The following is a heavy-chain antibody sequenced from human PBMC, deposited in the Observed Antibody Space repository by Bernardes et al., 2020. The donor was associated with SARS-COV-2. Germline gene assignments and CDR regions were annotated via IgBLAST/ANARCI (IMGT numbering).Heavy chain of an antibody. J-gene: IGHJ6*02. CDR1: GYSFTSYW. Sequence: GESLKISCKGSGYSFTSYWIGWVRQMPGKGLEWMGIIYPGDSDTRYSPSFQGQVTISADKSISTAYLQWSSLKASDTAMYYCARRSATVTTWYYYYGMDVWGQGTTVTVSS. CDR3: ARRSATVTTWYYYYGMDV. V-gene: IGHV5-51*01. D-gene: IGHD4-17*01. CDR2: IYPGDSDT.